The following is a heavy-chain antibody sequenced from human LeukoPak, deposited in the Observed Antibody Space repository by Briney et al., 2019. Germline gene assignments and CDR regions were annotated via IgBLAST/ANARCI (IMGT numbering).Heavy chain of an antibody. V-gene: IGHV4-59*01. J-gene: IGHJ4*02. CDR3: ARLGGCSGYDYFDY. Sequence: NPSETLSLTCTVSGDSISSYYWSWIRQPPGKGVEWIGYIYYSGSTNYNPSLKSRVTISVDTSKNQFSLKLSSVTAADTAVYYCARLGGCSGYDYFDYWGQGTLVTVSS. D-gene: IGHD3-22*01. CDR2: IYYSGST. CDR1: GDSISSYY.